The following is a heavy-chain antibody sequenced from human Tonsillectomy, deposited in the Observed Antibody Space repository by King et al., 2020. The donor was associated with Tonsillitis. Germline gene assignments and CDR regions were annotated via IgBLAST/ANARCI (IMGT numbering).Heavy chain of an antibody. V-gene: IGHV3-30*01. CDR1: GFTFSSYA. Sequence: VQLVESGGGVVQPGRSVRLSCAASGFTFSSYALHWVLQAPGKGLEWVASISYDGTNKYYAYSVKGRFTISRDNSKNTLYLQMNSLRAGYTAVYYFARDLRHFDWFPIAHWGQGTPVTVSS. J-gene: IGHJ5*02. D-gene: IGHD3-9*01. CDR2: ISYDGTNK. CDR3: ARDLRHFDWFPIAH.